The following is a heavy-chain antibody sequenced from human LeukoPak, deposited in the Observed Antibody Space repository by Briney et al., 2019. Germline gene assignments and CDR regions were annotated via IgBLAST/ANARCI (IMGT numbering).Heavy chain of an antibody. CDR1: GESVSINNAA. CDR3: AREGVSMIRGIIFNYYGMDV. J-gene: IGHJ6*04. D-gene: IGHD3-10*01. CDR2: TYDKSKWYD. V-gene: IGHV6-1*01. Sequence: SQTLSLTCVISGESVSINNAAGNWSRQSPSRCLEWLGTTYDKSKWYDDYAVSVKSRITIKPDTSRNQFSLQLKSVTPEDTGVYYCAREGVSMIRGIIFNYYGMDVWGEGTAVSVSS.